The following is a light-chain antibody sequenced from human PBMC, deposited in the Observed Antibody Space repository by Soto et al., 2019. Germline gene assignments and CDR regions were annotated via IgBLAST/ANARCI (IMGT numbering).Light chain of an antibody. Sequence: QICHTPSTLCGSVEDRVTITRRASQTISSWLSWYQQKPGKAPKLLIYDASSLESGVPSRFRGSGSGTEFTLTIISRQHDDFATYYCQHYDHYSGTFGQGTKVDI. V-gene: IGKV1-5*01. J-gene: IGKJ1*01. CDR2: DAS. CDR3: QHYDHYSGT. CDR1: QTISSW.